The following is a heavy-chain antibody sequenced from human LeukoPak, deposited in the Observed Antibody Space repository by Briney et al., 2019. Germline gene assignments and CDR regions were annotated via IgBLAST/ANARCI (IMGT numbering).Heavy chain of an antibody. CDR1: GDSLSNSNFY. V-gene: IGHV4-39*07. J-gene: IGHJ4*02. Sequence: SETLSLTCNVSGDSLSNSNFYWAWIRQTPGEGLEWLGGYFYGLTTYYNPSVKSRVTISVGASKNNFSLIVTSVTAADTAMYYCARGSYDTLTGYYFLDYWGQGVLVTVSS. CDR3: ARGSYDTLTGYYFLDY. CDR2: YFYGLTT. D-gene: IGHD3-9*01.